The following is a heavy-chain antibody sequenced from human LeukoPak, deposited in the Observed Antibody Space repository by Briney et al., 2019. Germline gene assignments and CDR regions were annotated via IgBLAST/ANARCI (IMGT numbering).Heavy chain of an antibody. D-gene: IGHD3-16*01. Sequence: GGSLRLSCAASGITFSRFGMSWVRQAPGKGLQWVANINQDGSEKHYVDSVKGRFTISRDNAKNSLYLQMSNLRAEDTAVYFCARGGGLDVWGQGATVTVSS. CDR2: INQDGSEK. CDR1: GITFSRFG. J-gene: IGHJ6*02. CDR3: ARGGGLDV. V-gene: IGHV3-7*03.